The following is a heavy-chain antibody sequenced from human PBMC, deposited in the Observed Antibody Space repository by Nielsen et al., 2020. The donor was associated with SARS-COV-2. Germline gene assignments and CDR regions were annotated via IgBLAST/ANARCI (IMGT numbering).Heavy chain of an antibody. CDR3: ARGPAITIFGVVILDFDY. J-gene: IGHJ4*02. D-gene: IGHD3-3*01. V-gene: IGHV1-2*04. Sequence: WVRQAPGQGLEWMGIINPSGVITNYAQKFQGWVTMTRDTSISTAYMELSRLRSDDTAVYYCARGPAITIFGVVILDFDYWGQGTLVTVSS. CDR2: INPSGVIT.